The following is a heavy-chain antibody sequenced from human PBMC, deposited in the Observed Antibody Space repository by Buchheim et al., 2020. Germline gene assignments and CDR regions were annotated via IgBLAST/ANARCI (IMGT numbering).Heavy chain of an antibody. Sequence: QLQLQESGPGLVKPSETLSLTCTVSGGSIRSSSYYWGWIRQPPGKGLEWIGSIYYSGSTYYNPSLKSRVTISVDTSKNQFSLKLSSVTAADTAVYYCARHALGYCSGGSCYQDYWGQGTL. V-gene: IGHV4-39*01. CDR3: ARHALGYCSGGSCYQDY. CDR1: GGSIRSSSYY. CDR2: IYYSGST. D-gene: IGHD2-15*01. J-gene: IGHJ4*02.